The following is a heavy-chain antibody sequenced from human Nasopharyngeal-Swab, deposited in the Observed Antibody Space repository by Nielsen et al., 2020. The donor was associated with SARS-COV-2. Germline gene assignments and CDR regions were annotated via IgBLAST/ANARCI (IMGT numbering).Heavy chain of an antibody. D-gene: IGHD3-3*01. CDR3: ARDGLDYDFWSAYFMDV. J-gene: IGHJ6*02. CDR1: GFTFNLFA. Sequence: GGSLRLSCAVSGFTFNLFAMSWVRQAPGKGLEWVSSISSSSSYIYYADSVKGRFTISRDNAKNSLYLQMNSLRAEDTAVYYCARDGLDYDFWSAYFMDVWGQGTTVTVSS. CDR2: ISSSSSYI. V-gene: IGHV3-21*01.